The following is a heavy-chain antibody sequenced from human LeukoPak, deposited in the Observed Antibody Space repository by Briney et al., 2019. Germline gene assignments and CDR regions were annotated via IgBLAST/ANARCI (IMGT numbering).Heavy chain of an antibody. CDR2: INHSGST. J-gene: IGHJ6*03. D-gene: IGHD3-3*01. Sequence: KTSETLSLTCAVYGGSFSGYYWSWIRQPPGKGLEGIGEINHSGSTNYNPSLKSRVTISVDTSKNKFSLKLNSVTAADTAVYYCASRPDVTIFGVIFPREDYYMDVWGKGTTVTVSS. V-gene: IGHV4-34*01. CDR3: ASRPDVTIFGVIFPREDYYMDV. CDR1: GGSFSGYY.